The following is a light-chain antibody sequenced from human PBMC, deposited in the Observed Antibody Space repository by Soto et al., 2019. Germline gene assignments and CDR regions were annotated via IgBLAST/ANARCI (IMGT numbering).Light chain of an antibody. CDR1: SSDVGGYNY. CDR3: SSYAGSNNFGV. J-gene: IGLJ1*01. V-gene: IGLV2-8*01. CDR2: EVS. Sequence: QSALAQPPFASGSPGQSVTISCTGTSSDVGGYNYVSWYQQHPGKAPKLMIYEVSKRPSGVPDRFSGSKSGNTASLTVSGLQAEDEADYYCSSYAGSNNFGVFGTGTKVTVL.